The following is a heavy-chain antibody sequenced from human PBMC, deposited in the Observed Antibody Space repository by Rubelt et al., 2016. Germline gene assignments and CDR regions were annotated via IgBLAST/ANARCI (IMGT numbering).Heavy chain of an antibody. V-gene: IGHV3-30*04. D-gene: IGHD5-18*01. CDR2: ITSDGTNK. J-gene: IGHJ4*02. CDR3: AKGRYSAY. CDR1: GFMFSSNA. Sequence: PGGSLRLSCAASGFMFSSNAMQWVRQAPGKGPEWVALITSDGTNKYYTESMKGRFSISRDNSKNTVFLEMNSLTTEDTAVYYCAKGRYSAYWGRGTLVTVSS.